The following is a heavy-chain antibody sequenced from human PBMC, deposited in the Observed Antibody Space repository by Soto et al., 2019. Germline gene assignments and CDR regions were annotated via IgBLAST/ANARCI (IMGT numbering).Heavy chain of an antibody. CDR3: ARQKGYSSGWSIDY. D-gene: IGHD6-13*01. Sequence: SETLSLTCTVSGGSISSSPYYWGWVRQPPGKGLEWIGSIYYSGTTYYNRSLRSRLSISVDMSKKQFSLNLSPVTAADTAVYYCARQKGYSSGWSIDYWGQGTLVTVSS. CDR2: IYYSGTT. V-gene: IGHV4-39*01. J-gene: IGHJ4*02. CDR1: GGSISSSPYY.